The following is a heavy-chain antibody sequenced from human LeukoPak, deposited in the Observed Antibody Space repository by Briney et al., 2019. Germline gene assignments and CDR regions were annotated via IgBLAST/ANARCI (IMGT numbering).Heavy chain of an antibody. CDR2: IIPILGIA. V-gene: IGHV1-69*04. CDR1: GGTFSSYA. D-gene: IGHD2-2*01. Sequence: SVKVSCKASGGTFSSYAISWVRQAPGQGPEWMGRIIPILGIANYAQKFQGRVTITADKSTSTAYMELSSLRSEDTAVYYCASRQSYCSSTSCYLIYYYYGMDVWGQGTTVTVSS. J-gene: IGHJ6*02. CDR3: ASRQSYCSSTSCYLIYYYYGMDV.